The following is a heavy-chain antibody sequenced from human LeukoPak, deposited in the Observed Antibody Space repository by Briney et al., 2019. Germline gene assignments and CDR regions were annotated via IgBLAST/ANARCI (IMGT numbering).Heavy chain of an antibody. D-gene: IGHD4-17*01. CDR2: IYPDSRT. Sequence: PGGSLRLSCAVSGFTVTDNYMSWVRQAPGKGLQWVSVIYPDSRTYYADSVKGRFTISRDISRNTLLLQMNNLRADDTAVHYCARTNPVYGDYDYWGQGTLVTVSS. V-gene: IGHV3-53*01. CDR1: GFTVTDNY. J-gene: IGHJ4*02. CDR3: ARTNPVYGDYDY.